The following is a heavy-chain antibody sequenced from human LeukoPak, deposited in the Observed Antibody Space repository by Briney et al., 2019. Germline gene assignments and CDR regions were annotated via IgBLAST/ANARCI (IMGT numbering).Heavy chain of an antibody. CDR2: ISGSGGSS. Sequence: GGSLRLSCAASGFTFSSYAMSWVRQAPGKGLEWVSAISGSGGSSCYADSVKGRFTIARDNSKNTLYLQMNSLRAEDTAVYYCARATRIVVPAAIFYWGQGTLVTVSS. V-gene: IGHV3-23*01. D-gene: IGHD2-2*01. CDR1: GFTFSSYA. J-gene: IGHJ4*02. CDR3: ARATRIVVPAAIFY.